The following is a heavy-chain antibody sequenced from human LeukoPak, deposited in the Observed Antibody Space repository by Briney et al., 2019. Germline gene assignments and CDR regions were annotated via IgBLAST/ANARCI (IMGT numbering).Heavy chain of an antibody. CDR2: INPSGGST. V-gene: IGHV1-46*01. Sequence: VASVKVSCKASGGTFSSYAISWVRQAPGQGLEWMGIINPSGGSTNYAQSFQGRVTMTSDTSTSTVYMELSNLRSEDTGVYYCASDFLWNDDAFDIWGQGTMVTVSS. CDR3: ASDFLWNDDAFDI. J-gene: IGHJ3*02. CDR1: GGTFSSYA. D-gene: IGHD1-1*01.